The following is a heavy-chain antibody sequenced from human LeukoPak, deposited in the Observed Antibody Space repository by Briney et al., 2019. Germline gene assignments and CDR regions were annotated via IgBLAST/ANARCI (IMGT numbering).Heavy chain of an antibody. V-gene: IGHV4-34*01. Sequence: PSETLSLTCAVCGGSFSGYYWSWIRQPPGKGLEWIGEINHSGSTNYNPSLKSRVTISVDTSKNQFSLKLSSVTAADTAVYYCARRKYYGSGSRWYFDYWGQGTLVTVSS. CDR1: GGSFSGYY. J-gene: IGHJ4*02. CDR2: INHSGST. CDR3: ARRKYYGSGSRWYFDY. D-gene: IGHD3-10*01.